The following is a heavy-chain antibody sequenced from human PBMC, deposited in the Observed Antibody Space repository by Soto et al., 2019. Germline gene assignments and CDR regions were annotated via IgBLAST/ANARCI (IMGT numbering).Heavy chain of an antibody. Sequence: QLQQSGPGLVKPSGTLSLTCTVSGASVTLSNWWTWIRPSPGRGLEWIGQAYHSGINNYNPSLETRVTISVDTSKNQFSLNLTSATAADTAVYYCARATDDYGDDYDVWGQGTSVTVSS. CDR2: AYHSGIN. D-gene: IGHD4-17*01. CDR3: ARATDDYGDDYDV. CDR1: GASVTLSNW. J-gene: IGHJ3*01. V-gene: IGHV4-4*02.